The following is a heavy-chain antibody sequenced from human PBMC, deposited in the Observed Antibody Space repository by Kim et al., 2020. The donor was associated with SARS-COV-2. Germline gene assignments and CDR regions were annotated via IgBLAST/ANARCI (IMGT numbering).Heavy chain of an antibody. J-gene: IGHJ5*02. CDR1: GGSFSGYY. CDR3: ARAGSLITVEKGWFDP. Sequence: SETLSLTCAVYGGSFSGYYWSWIRQPPGKGLEWIGEINHSGSTNYNPSLKSRVTISVDTSKNQFSLKLSSVTAADTAVYYCARAGSLITVEKGWFDPWGQGTLVTVSS. V-gene: IGHV4-34*01. CDR2: INHSGST. D-gene: IGHD4-17*01.